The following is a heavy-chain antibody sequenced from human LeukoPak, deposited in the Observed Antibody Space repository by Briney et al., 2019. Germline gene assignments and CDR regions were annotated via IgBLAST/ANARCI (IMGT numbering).Heavy chain of an antibody. CDR3: ARGVTSYYKDPFGD. J-gene: IGHJ4*02. CDR1: GFTFSSYA. D-gene: IGHD1-26*01. V-gene: IGHV3-66*01. CDR2: LYSGGGT. Sequence: GSLRLSPAASGFTFSSYAMSAVRQAPGEGLESVSVLYSGGGTFYTDSVKDRFIIFRDNFKNTLYLQMNSLRAEGTAVYYCARGVTSYYKDPFGDWGQGTLVIVSS.